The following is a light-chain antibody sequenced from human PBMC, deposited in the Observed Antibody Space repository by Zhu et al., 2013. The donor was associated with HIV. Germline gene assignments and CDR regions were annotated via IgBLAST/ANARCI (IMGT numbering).Light chain of an antibody. Sequence: QSVLTQPPSASGTPGERVTISCSGSSSNIGTHTVNWYQQLPRNGPPTLLIYSNTQRPSGVPDRFSGSKSGTSASLAISGLQSEDEADYYCEVWDDNLKRVFGGGTRLTVL. V-gene: IGLV1-44*01. CDR2: SNT. CDR1: SSNIGTHT. CDR3: EVWDDNLKRV. J-gene: IGLJ3*02.